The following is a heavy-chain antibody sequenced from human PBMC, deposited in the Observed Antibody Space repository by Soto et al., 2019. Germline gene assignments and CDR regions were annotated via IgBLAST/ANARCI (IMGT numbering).Heavy chain of an antibody. V-gene: IGHV4-4*02. CDR2: IYHSGTT. CDR3: ATRRDGYPKLDY. J-gene: IGHJ4*02. D-gene: IGHD5-12*01. Sequence: QVQLQESGPGLVKPSGTLSLTCAVSGDSISSSYWWSWVHQPPGKGLEWIGEIYHSGTTNYNPSLNSRVTISVDKSKNQFSLNLRSVTAADTAVYYCATRRDGYPKLDYWGQGILVTVSS. CDR1: GDSISSSYW.